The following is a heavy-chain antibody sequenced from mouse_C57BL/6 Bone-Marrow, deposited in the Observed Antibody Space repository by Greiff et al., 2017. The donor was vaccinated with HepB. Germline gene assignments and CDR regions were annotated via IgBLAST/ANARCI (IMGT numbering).Heavy chain of an antibody. CDR1: GYAFSSSW. CDR2: IYPGDGDT. V-gene: IGHV1-82*01. D-gene: IGHD2-4*01. Sequence: VKVVESGPELVKPGASVKISCKASGYAFSSSWMNWVKQRPGKGLEWIGRIYPGDGDTNYNGKFKGKATLTADKSSSTAYMQLSSLTSEDSAVYFCARDDYDYAMDYWGQGTSVTVSS. J-gene: IGHJ4*01. CDR3: ARDDYDYAMDY.